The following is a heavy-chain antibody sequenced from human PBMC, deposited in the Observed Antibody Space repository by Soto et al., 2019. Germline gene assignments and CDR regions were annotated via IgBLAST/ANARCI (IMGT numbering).Heavy chain of an antibody. CDR3: ARDHYDSSGYYYLNFDY. CDR1: GYTFTGYY. CDR2: INPNSGGT. V-gene: IGHV1-2*02. J-gene: IGHJ4*02. Sequence: GASVKDSCKASGYTFTGYYMHWVRQAPGQGLEWMGWINPNSGGTNYAQKFQGRVTMTRDTSISTAYMELSRLRSDGTAVYYCARDHYDSSGYYYLNFDYWGQGTLVTVSS. D-gene: IGHD3-22*01.